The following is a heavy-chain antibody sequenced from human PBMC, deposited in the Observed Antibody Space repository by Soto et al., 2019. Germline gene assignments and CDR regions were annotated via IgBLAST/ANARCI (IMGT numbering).Heavy chain of an antibody. V-gene: IGHV4-39*07. D-gene: IGHD3-22*01. CDR2: IYYSGST. J-gene: IGHJ4*02. Sequence: SETLSLTYTVTGDSISSRSYYWGWIRQPPGKGLEWIGSIYYSGSTYNNPSLKSRVTISVDTSKNQFSLKLSSVTAADTAVYYCARSSAPPYYYDSSGPRLRYYFDYWGQGTLVTVSS. CDR1: GDSISSRSYY. CDR3: ARSSAPPYYYDSSGPRLRYYFDY.